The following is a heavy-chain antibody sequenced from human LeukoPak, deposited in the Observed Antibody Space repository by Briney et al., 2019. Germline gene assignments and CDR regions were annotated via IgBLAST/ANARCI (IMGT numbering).Heavy chain of an antibody. CDR3: ARAGSGDYFDY. J-gene: IGHJ4*02. CDR2: INSDGSST. V-gene: IGHV3-74*01. D-gene: IGHD2-8*02. CDR1: GFTFSSYA. Sequence: GGSLRLSCAASGFTFSSYAMSWVRQAPGKGLVWVSRINSDGSSTSYADSVKGRFTISRDNAKNTLYLQMNSLRAEDTAVYYCARAGSGDYFDYWGQGTLVTVSS.